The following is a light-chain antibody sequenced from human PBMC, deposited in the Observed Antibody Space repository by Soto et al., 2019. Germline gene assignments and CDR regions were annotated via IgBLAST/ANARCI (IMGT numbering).Light chain of an antibody. CDR2: GNS. Sequence: QSVLTQPPSVSGAPGQRVTISCTGSSSNIGGGYDVHWYQQLPGTAPKLLIYGNSNRPSGVPDRFSGSKSGTSASLAITGLQAEDEADYYCQSYDSSLNVFGTGTKVTVL. CDR1: SSNIGGGYD. V-gene: IGLV1-40*01. CDR3: QSYDSSLNV. J-gene: IGLJ1*01.